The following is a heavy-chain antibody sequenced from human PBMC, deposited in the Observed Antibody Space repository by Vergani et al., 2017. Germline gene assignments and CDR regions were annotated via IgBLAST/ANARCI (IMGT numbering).Heavy chain of an antibody. CDR3: ARGAGILAE. V-gene: IGHV3-21*01. D-gene: IGHD1-1*01. CDR1: GFTFSTYT. Sequence: EVQLVESGGGLVQPGGSLRLSCAASGFTFSTYTLNWVRQAPGKGLEWVSSISSISTYINYADSVKGRFTVSRDNAKNSLYLQMNSLRAEDTAVYYCARGAGILAEWGQGTLVTVSS. J-gene: IGHJ4*02. CDR2: ISSISTYI.